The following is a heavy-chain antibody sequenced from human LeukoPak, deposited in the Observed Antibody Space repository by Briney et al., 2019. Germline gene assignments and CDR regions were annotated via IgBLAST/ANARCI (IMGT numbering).Heavy chain of an antibody. D-gene: IGHD3-3*01. CDR3: ARSIEPATIFGVVEDAFDI. V-gene: IGHV1-69*05. Sequence: ASVKVSFKASGGTFSSYAISWVRQAPGQGLEWMGGIIPIFGTANYAKKFQGRVTITTDESTSTAYMELSSLRSEDTAVYYCARSIEPATIFGVVEDAFDIWGQGTMVTVSS. J-gene: IGHJ3*02. CDR1: GGTFSSYA. CDR2: IIPIFGTA.